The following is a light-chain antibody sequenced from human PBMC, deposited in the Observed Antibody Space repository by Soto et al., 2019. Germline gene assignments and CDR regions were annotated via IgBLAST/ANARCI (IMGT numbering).Light chain of an antibody. V-gene: IGKV3-15*01. CDR1: QSVSNN. CDR3: QQYDNWPWT. Sequence: EIVMTPSPATLSVSPVERATLSCRTSQSVSNNLAWYQQNPGQAPRLLFYGASTRATGVPARFSGSGSGTDFTLTIHSLQSEDFALYYCQQYDNWPWTFGQGTKVDIK. J-gene: IGKJ1*01. CDR2: GAS.